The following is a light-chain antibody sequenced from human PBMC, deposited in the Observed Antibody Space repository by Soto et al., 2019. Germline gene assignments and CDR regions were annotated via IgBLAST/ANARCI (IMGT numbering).Light chain of an antibody. V-gene: IGLV1-40*01. CDR1: KSNIGADYG. CDR3: AAWDDSLNAL. CDR2: SNT. J-gene: IGLJ1*01. Sequence: QSVLTQPPSVSGAPGQRVTISCNGSKSNIGADYGVHWYQQLPGTAPKVLIYSNTNRPSGVPERFSGSKSGTSAFLAISGLQSEDEADYYCAAWDDSLNALFGTGTKLTVL.